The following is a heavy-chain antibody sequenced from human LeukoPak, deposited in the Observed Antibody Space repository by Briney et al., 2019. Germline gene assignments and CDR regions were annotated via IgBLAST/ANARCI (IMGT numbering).Heavy chain of an antibody. CDR1: GDSINTGTYS. Sequence: SETLSLTCTVSGDSINTGTYSWNWIRQPPGKGLEWIGYIHYSGSTNYNPSLKSRVTISVDTSKNQFSLKLSSVTAADTAVYYCARTTEGYCRGRSCYSYYYYMDVWGKGTTVTVSS. CDR2: IHYSGST. V-gene: IGHV4-61*01. D-gene: IGHD2-15*01. CDR3: ARTTEGYCRGRSCYSYYYYMDV. J-gene: IGHJ6*03.